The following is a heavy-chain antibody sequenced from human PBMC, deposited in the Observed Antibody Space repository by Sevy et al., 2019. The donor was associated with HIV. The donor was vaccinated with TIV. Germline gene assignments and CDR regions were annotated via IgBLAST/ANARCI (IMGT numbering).Heavy chain of an antibody. CDR3: ARVKAVAGTNYYYGMDV. V-gene: IGHV1-69*13. Sequence: ASVKVSCKASGGTFSSYAISWVRQAPGQGLEWMGGIIPIFGTANYAQKFQGRVTITADESTSTAYMELSSLRSEDTAMYYCARVKAVAGTNYYYGMDVWGQGTTVTVSS. J-gene: IGHJ6*02. CDR1: GGTFSSYA. D-gene: IGHD6-19*01. CDR2: IIPIFGTA.